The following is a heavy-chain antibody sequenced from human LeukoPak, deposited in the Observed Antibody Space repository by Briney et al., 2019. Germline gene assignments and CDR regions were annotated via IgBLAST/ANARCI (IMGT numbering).Heavy chain of an antibody. D-gene: IGHD5-12*01. CDR3: ARGPSGYHNT. CDR1: GFTFSSYA. Sequence: GSLRLSCAASGFTFSSYAMHWVRQAPGKGLEWVAVISYDGSNKYYADSVKGRFTISRDNSKNTLYLRMNSLRAEDTAVYYCARGPSGYHNTGGQGTLVTVSS. CDR2: ISYDGSNK. J-gene: IGHJ4*02. V-gene: IGHV3-30*04.